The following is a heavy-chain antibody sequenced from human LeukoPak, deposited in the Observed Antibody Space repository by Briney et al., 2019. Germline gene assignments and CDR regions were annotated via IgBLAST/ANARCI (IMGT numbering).Heavy chain of an antibody. Sequence: ASVKVSCKASGYTFTSYYMHWVRQAPGQGLEWMGIIDPSGGSTSYAQKFQGRVTMTRDTSTSTVYMELSSLRSEDTAVYYCAREVLRFLEWPWGQGTLVTVSS. CDR3: AREVLRFLEWP. D-gene: IGHD3-3*01. V-gene: IGHV1-46*01. CDR1: GYTFTSYY. CDR2: IDPSGGST. J-gene: IGHJ5*02.